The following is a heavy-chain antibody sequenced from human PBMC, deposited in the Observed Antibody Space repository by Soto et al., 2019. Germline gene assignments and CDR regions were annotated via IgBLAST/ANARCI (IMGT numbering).Heavy chain of an antibody. Sequence: GGSLRLSCAASGFTFSDHYMSWIRQAPGKGLEWISYISSSSSYTNYADSVKGRFTISRDNAKNSLYLQMNSLRAEDTAVYYCARNFRRGYFDYWGQGTLVTVSS. V-gene: IGHV3-11*03. CDR2: ISSSSSYT. CDR3: ARNFRRGYFDY. J-gene: IGHJ4*02. D-gene: IGHD3-3*01. CDR1: GFTFSDHY.